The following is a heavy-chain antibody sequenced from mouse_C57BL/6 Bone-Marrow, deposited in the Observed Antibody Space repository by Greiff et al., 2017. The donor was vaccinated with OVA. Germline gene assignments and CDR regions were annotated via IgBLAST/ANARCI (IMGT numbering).Heavy chain of an antibody. D-gene: IGHD1-1*01. V-gene: IGHV1-85*01. CDR1: GYTFTSYD. CDR2: IYPRDGST. CDR3: ARMTDYYGSSPFAY. Sequence: VQVVESGPELVKPGASVKLSCKASGYTFTSYDINWVKQRPGQGLEWIGWIYPRDGSTKYNEKFKGKATLTVDTSSSTAYMELHSLTSEDSAVYFCARMTDYYGSSPFAYWGQGTLVTVSA. J-gene: IGHJ3*01.